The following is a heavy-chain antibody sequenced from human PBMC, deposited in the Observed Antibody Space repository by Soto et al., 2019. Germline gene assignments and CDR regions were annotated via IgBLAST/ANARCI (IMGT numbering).Heavy chain of an antibody. D-gene: IGHD3-22*01. V-gene: IGHV3-33*01. Sequence: QVQLVESGGGVVQPGRSLRLSCAASGFTFSSYGMHWVRQAPGKGLEGVAVIWYDGSNKYYADSVKGRFTISRDNSKNTLYMQMNSLRAEDTAVYYCARDRKYYDSSGYYYGYFHHWGQGTLVTVSS. CDR3: ARDRKYYDSSGYYYGYFHH. J-gene: IGHJ1*01. CDR1: GFTFSSYG. CDR2: IWYDGSNK.